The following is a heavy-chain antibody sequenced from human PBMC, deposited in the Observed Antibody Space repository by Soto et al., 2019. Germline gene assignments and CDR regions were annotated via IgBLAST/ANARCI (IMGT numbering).Heavy chain of an antibody. CDR2: IRTKSNGYAT. D-gene: IGHD6-6*01. CDR3: SRVEYVTSSPIG. J-gene: IGHJ4*02. V-gene: IGHV3-73*02. CDR1: GFTFSGSA. Sequence: EVQLVESGGGLVQPGGSLKLSCAASGFTFSGSAIHWVRQAPGKGLEWVARIRTKSNGYATTYAASVKGRFTISRDDSKNMAYLQMNGLKTEDTAMYYCSRVEYVTSSPIGWGQGTLVTVSS.